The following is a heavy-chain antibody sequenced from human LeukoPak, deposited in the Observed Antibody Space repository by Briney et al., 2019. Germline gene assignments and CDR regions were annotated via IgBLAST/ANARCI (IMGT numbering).Heavy chain of an antibody. CDR1: GFTFSSYS. D-gene: IGHD5-12*01. CDR2: ISSSSSYI. Sequence: GGSLRLSCAASGFTFSSYSMNWVRQAPGKGLEWVSSISSSSSYIYYADSVKGRFTISRDNAKNSLYLQMNSLRAEDTAVYYCAREKSDTVADTFDYWGQGTLVTVSS. CDR3: AREKSDTVADTFDY. V-gene: IGHV3-21*01. J-gene: IGHJ4*02.